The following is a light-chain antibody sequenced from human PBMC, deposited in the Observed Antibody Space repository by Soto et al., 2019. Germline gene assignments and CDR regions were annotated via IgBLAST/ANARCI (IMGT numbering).Light chain of an antibody. J-gene: IGLJ1*01. V-gene: IGLV2-23*03. CDR1: SSDVGSYNL. Sequence: QSALTQPASVSGSPGQSITISCTGTSSDVGSYNLVSWYQQHPGKAPKLMIYEGSKRPSGVSNRFSGSKSGNPASLTISGLQAEDEADYYCCSYAGSSTVFGTGTKATVL. CDR2: EGS. CDR3: CSYAGSSTV.